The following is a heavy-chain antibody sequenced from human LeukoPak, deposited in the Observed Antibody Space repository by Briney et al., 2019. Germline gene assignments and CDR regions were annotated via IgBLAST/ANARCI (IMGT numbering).Heavy chain of an antibody. J-gene: IGHJ4*02. CDR3: AKGGSYFSDF. Sequence: GGSLRLSCAASGFTFSSYWMHWVRQAPGKGLVWVSRINTDGSSTSYADSVKGRLTISRDNSKNTLYLQMNSLRAEDTAVYYCAKGGSYFSDFWGQGALVTVSS. D-gene: IGHD3-10*01. CDR2: INTDGSST. CDR1: GFTFSSYW. V-gene: IGHV3-74*01.